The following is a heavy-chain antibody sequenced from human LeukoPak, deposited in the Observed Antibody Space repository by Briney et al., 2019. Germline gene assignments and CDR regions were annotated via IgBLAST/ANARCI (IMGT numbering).Heavy chain of an antibody. V-gene: IGHV3-9*03. CDR1: GFTCDDYA. CDR2: ISWNSGSI. Sequence: GGSLRLFCAASGFTCDDYAMHWVRRAPGRGLEGVSGISWNSGSIGYADSVKGRFTISRDNAKNSLYLQMNSLRAEDMALYYCAKDKYGDPYWYFDLWGRGTLVTVSS. CDR3: AKDKYGDPYWYFDL. J-gene: IGHJ2*01. D-gene: IGHD4-17*01.